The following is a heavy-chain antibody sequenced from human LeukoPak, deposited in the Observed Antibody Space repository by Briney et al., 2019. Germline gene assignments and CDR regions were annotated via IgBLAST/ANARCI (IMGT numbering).Heavy chain of an antibody. J-gene: IGHJ4*02. CDR1: GFTFDDYA. CDR3: AKDSSSGYYFYYFGY. V-gene: IGHV3-9*01. CDR2: ISWNSGSI. D-gene: IGHD3-22*01. Sequence: PGGSLRLSCAASGFTFDDYAMHWVRQAPGKGLEWVSGISWNSGSIGYADSVKGRFTIPRDNAKNSLYLQMNSLRAEDTALYYCAKDSSSGYYFYYFGYWGQGTLVTVSS.